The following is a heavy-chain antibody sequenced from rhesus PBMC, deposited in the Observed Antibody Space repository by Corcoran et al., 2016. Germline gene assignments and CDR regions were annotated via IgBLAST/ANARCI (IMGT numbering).Heavy chain of an antibody. J-gene: IGHJ4*01. V-gene: IGHV4-122*02. CDR2: ISYSGST. Sequence: QVQLQESGPGLVKPSETLSLTCAVSGGSISSSYYYWSWIRQAPGKGLEWMGYISYSGSTSSRPSLKSRVTISRDTSKNQFSLKVNSVTAADTAMYYCARRFTSGWFDYWGQGVLVTVSS. CDR3: ARRFTSGWFDY. CDR1: GGSISSSYYY. D-gene: IGHD6-31*01.